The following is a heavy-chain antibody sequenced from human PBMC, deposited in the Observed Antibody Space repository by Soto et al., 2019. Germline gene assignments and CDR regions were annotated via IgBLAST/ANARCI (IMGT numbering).Heavy chain of an antibody. D-gene: IGHD2-2*01. CDR1: GFIFTNFG. J-gene: IGHJ6*02. V-gene: IGHV3-30*18. CDR3: VKEQSSSSRYGMDV. CDR2: ISYDGSNK. Sequence: PWGSLRLSCATSGFIFTNFGMHWVRQAPGRGLEWVAFISYDGSNKYYLDSVKGRFTISRDNSKNTLYLQMDSLRPEDTAVYYCVKEQSSSSRYGMDVWGQGTTVTVSS.